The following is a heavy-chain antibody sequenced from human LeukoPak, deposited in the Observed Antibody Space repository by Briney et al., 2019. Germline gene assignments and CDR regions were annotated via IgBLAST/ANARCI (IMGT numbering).Heavy chain of an antibody. CDR3: ARGRIQLWRYGAVQDY. V-gene: IGHV4-34*01. CDR2: INHSGST. CDR1: GGSFSGYY. D-gene: IGHD5-18*01. Sequence: SETLSLTCAVYGGSFSGYYWSWIRQPPGKGLEWIGEINHSGSTNYNPSLKSRVTISVDTSKNQFSLKLSSVTAADTAVYYCARGRIQLWRYGAVQDYWGQGTLVTVSS. J-gene: IGHJ4*02.